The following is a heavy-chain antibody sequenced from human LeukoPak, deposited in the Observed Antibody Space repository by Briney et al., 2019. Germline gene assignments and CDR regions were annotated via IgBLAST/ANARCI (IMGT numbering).Heavy chain of an antibody. CDR2: IYYSGST. J-gene: IGHJ6*03. CDR1: GGSISSSSYY. Sequence: PSETLSLTCTVSGGSISSSSYYWGWIRQPPGKGLEWIGSIYYSGSTYYSPSLKSRVTISVDTSKNQFSLKLSSVTAADTAVYYCARQASYCSSTSCHEGPIYYYYYMDVWGKGTTVTVSS. D-gene: IGHD2-2*01. V-gene: IGHV4-39*01. CDR3: ARQASYCSSTSCHEGPIYYYYYMDV.